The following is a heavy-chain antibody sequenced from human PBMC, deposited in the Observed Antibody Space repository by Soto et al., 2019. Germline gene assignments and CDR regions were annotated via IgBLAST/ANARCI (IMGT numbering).Heavy chain of an antibody. CDR1: GGTFSSYT. Sequence: ASVKVSCKASGGTFSSYTISWVRQAPGQGLEWMGRIIPILGIANYAQKFQGRVTITADKSTSTAYMELSSLRSEDTAVYYCARDRAAMVKYYYYGMDVWGQGTTVTVS. J-gene: IGHJ6*02. CDR3: ARDRAAMVKYYYYGMDV. V-gene: IGHV1-69*04. CDR2: IIPILGIA. D-gene: IGHD5-18*01.